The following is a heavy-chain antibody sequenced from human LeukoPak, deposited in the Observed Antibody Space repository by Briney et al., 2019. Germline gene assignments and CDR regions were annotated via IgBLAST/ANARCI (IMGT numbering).Heavy chain of an antibody. Sequence: ASVKVSCKASGYTFTSYYMHWVRQAPGQGLEWMGIINPSGGSTSYAQKFQGRVTMTRDTSTSTVYMELSSLRSEDTAVYYCARGGYKYCTNGSPCCARYYYGMDVWGQGTTVTVSS. CDR1: GYTFTSYY. CDR3: ARGGYKYCTNGSPCCARYYYGMDV. J-gene: IGHJ6*02. V-gene: IGHV1-46*01. D-gene: IGHD2-8*01. CDR2: INPSGGST.